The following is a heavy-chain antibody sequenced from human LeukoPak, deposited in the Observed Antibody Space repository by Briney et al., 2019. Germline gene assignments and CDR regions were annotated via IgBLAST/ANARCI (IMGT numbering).Heavy chain of an antibody. CDR1: GGSISSDDHY. Sequence: TQSVTWTVSGGSISSDDHYWSWIRHPPGKGLEWIGYIYYNGNTYSIPSLESRVTISVDTSKNQFSLKLRSVTAADTAVYYCTRATTVVTPVETWGEGTLVTVSS. V-gene: IGHV4-30-4*01. D-gene: IGHD4-23*01. J-gene: IGHJ5*02. CDR2: IYYNGNT. CDR3: TRATTVVTPVET.